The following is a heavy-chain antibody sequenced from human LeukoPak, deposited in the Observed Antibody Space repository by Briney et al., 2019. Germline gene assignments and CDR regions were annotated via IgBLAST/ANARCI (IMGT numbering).Heavy chain of an antibody. J-gene: IGHJ4*02. V-gene: IGHV4-59*01. CDR1: GGSISSYY. D-gene: IGHD3-10*01. CDR3: GRGSMVRGKYDY. CDR2: IYYSGST. Sequence: SETLSLTCTVSGGSISSYYWSWVRQPPGKGLEWVGSIYYSGSTNYNPSLKSRVTISVDTSKNQFSLKLSSGTAADTAVYYCGRGSMVRGKYDYWGQGTLVTVSS.